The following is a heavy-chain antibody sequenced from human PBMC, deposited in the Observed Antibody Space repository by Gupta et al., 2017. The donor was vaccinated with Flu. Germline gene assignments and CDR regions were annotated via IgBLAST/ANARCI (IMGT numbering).Heavy chain of an antibody. CDR3: TRDLTRGITIFGVVINQAAFDI. J-gene: IGHJ3*02. CDR2: TYYRPKWYD. Sequence: SPSRGLEWLGRTYYRPKWYDEYAVSVKSRISSNPDTSKNQFSLQLNSVTPEDTAVYYCTRDLTRGITIFGVVINQAAFDIWGQGTTVTVSS. D-gene: IGHD3-3*01. V-gene: IGHV6-1*01.